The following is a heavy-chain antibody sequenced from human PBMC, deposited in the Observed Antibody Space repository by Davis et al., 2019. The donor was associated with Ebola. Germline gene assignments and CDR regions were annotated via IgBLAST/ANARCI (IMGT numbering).Heavy chain of an antibody. D-gene: IGHD5-12*01. CDR3: ARQRGYSGFDPFYFDY. CDR2: IYYTEST. V-gene: IGHV4-59*08. J-gene: IGHJ4*02. CDR1: GGSISSYY. Sequence: MPSETLSLTCTVSGGSISSYYWSWIRQPPGKGLEWIGYIYYTESTNYNPSLRSRFTISIDTSKNQFSLKLNSVTATDTAVYYCARQRGYSGFDPFYFDYWGQGTLVTVSS.